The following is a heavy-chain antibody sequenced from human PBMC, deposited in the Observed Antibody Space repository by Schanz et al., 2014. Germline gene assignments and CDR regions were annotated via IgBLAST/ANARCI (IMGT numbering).Heavy chain of an antibody. CDR2: IYFNGIT. D-gene: IGHD6-6*01. V-gene: IGHV4-31*03. Sequence: QLQLQESGPGLVIPSETLSLTCTVSGGSISSSTYYWSWIRQHPGKGLEWIGYIYFNGITYYKPSLKARLIISVDTSKNQFSLKLSSVTAADTAVYYCARVGRSSSSPHGSSGDYWGQGTLVTVSS. CDR1: GGSISSSTYY. CDR3: ARVGRSSSSPHGSSGDY. J-gene: IGHJ4*02.